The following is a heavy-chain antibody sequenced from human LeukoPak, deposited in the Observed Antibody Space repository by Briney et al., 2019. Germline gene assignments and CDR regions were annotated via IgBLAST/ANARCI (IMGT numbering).Heavy chain of an antibody. D-gene: IGHD3-3*01. J-gene: IGHJ4*02. CDR1: GGSISSGDYY. Sequence: PSETLSLTCTVSGGSISSGDYYWSWIRQPPGKGLEWIGYIYYSGSTYYNPSLKSRVTISVDTSKNQFSLKLSSVTAADTAVYYCGRVSTIFGVVIMGVDYWGQGTLVTVSS. CDR2: IYYSGST. CDR3: GRVSTIFGVVIMGVDY. V-gene: IGHV4-30-4*08.